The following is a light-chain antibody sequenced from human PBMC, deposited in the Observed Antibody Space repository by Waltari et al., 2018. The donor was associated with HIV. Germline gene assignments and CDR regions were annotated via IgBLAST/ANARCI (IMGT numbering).Light chain of an antibody. CDR3: ASWDDSLSGYVV. V-gene: IGLV1-47*01. Sequence: QSVLTQPPSASGTPGQRVTISCSGTSSNIGGNYVYWYHQLPGTAPKLLIYRNNLRPSGVPERFSGSKSGTSASMAISGLRSEDEADYYCASWDDSLSGYVVFGGGTKLTVL. CDR1: SSNIGGNY. CDR2: RNN. J-gene: IGLJ2*01.